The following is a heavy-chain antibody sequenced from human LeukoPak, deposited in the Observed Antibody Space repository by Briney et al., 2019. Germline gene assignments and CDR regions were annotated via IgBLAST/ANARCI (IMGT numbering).Heavy chain of an antibody. CDR1: GGSISSGGYY. CDR2: IYYSGST. Sequence: SETLSLTCTVSGGSISSGGYYWSWIRQHPGKGLEWIGYIYYSGSTYYNPSLKSRVTISVDTSKNQFSLKLSSVTAADTAVYYCARDRVLISSGWFDYWGLGTLVTVSS. D-gene: IGHD6-19*01. J-gene: IGHJ4*02. V-gene: IGHV4-31*03. CDR3: ARDRVLISSGWFDY.